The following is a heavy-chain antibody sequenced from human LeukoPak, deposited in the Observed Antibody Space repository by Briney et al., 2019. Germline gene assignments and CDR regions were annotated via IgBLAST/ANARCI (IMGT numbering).Heavy chain of an antibody. CDR3: ARDRTYYGSGSQYFDY. CDR1: GYTFTSYG. J-gene: IGHJ4*02. CDR2: ISAYNGNT. V-gene: IGHV1-18*01. D-gene: IGHD3-10*01. Sequence: ASVKVSCKASGYTFTSYGISWVRQAPGQGLEWMGWISAYNGNTNYAQKLQGRVTMTTDTSTSTAYMELRSLRSDDTAVYYCARDRTYYGSGSQYFDYWGQGTLVTVSS.